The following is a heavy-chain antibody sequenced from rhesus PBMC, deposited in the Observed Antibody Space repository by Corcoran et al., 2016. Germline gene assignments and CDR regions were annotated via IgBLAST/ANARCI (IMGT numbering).Heavy chain of an antibody. V-gene: IGHV3S18*01. CDR3: ARDRWMNTANNRFDV. D-gene: IGHD4-23*01. Sequence: EVQLVESGGGLAKPGGSLRLSCVASGFSFSDYYMYWVRQAPGKGREWVSGISYTGGSTYYADSVKGRFTISRENAKNTLYLQMDSLRAEDTAVYYCARDRWMNTANNRFDVWGAGVLVTVSS. CDR2: ISYTGGST. J-gene: IGHJ5-1*01. CDR1: GFSFSDYY.